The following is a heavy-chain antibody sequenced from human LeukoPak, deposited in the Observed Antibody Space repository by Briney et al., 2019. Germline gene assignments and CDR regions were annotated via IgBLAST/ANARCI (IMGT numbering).Heavy chain of an antibody. CDR3: ARARTPDY. D-gene: IGHD2-15*01. J-gene: IGHJ4*02. CDR2: ISLSSGYI. V-gene: IGHV3-21*01. CDR1: GFTFSTYT. Sequence: GGSLRLSCAASGFTFSTYTMNWVRQAPGRGLEWVSSISLSSGYIAYADSLKGRFTVSRDNAKNSLFLQMNSLRAEDTAVYYCARARTPDYWGQGTLVTVSS.